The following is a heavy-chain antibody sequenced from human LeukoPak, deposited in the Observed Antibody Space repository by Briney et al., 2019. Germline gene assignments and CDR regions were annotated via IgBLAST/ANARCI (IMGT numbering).Heavy chain of an antibody. CDR1: GFTFGDYA. CDR2: IRSKAFGATT. CDR3: TRDCSGSRCYEEMDY. Sequence: GGSLRLSCKPSGFTFGDYAMSWVRQAPGKGLEWVGFIRSKAFGATTDYAASVKGRFTVSRDDSKRIAYLHMNSLKTEDTAVYYCTRDCSGSRCYEEMDYWGQGTLVTVSS. D-gene: IGHD2-15*01. V-gene: IGHV3-49*04. J-gene: IGHJ4*02.